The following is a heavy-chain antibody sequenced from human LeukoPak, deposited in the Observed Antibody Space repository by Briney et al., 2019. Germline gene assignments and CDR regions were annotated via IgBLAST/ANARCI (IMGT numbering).Heavy chain of an antibody. CDR2: IYYSGST. CDR3: ASRSTLATII. J-gene: IGHJ4*02. Sequence: SETLSLTCSVSGGPISSSSSYWGWIRQPPGKGLEWIGSIYYSGSTYYNPSLKTRVTMSVDTSKNRFSLKLSSVTAADTAVYYCASRSTLATIIWGQGTLVTVSS. D-gene: IGHD5-24*01. CDR1: GGPISSSSSY. V-gene: IGHV4-39*01.